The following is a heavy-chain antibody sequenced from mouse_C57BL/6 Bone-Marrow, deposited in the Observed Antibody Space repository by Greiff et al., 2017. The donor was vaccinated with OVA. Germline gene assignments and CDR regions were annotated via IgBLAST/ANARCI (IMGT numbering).Heavy chain of an antibody. D-gene: IGHD4-1*01. J-gene: IGHJ1*03. Sequence: EVKLMESGGGLVQSGRSLRLSCATFGFTFSDFYMEWVRQAPGKGLEWIAASRNKANDYTTEYSASVKGRFIVSRDTSQSILYLQMNALRAEDTAIYYCARDNWDWYFDVWGTGTTVTVSS. CDR2: SRNKANDYTT. CDR1: GFTFSDFY. CDR3: ARDNWDWYFDV. V-gene: IGHV7-1*01.